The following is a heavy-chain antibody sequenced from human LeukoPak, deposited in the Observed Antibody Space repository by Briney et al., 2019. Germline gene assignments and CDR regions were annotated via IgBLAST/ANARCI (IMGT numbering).Heavy chain of an antibody. CDR2: INHSGGT. CDR1: GGSFSGYY. Sequence: IPSETLSLTCAVYGGSFSGYYWSWIRQPPGKGLEWIGEINHSGGTNYNPSLKSRVTISVDTSKNQFSLKLSSVTAADTAVYYCARSKQQLDAFDIWGQGTMVTVSS. V-gene: IGHV4-34*01. D-gene: IGHD6-13*01. J-gene: IGHJ3*02. CDR3: ARSKQQLDAFDI.